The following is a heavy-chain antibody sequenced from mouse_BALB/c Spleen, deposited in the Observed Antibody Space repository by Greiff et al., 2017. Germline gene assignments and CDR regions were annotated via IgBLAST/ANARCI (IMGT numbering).Heavy chain of an antibody. D-gene: IGHD1-1*01. Sequence: VQLKQSGAELVKPGASVKLSCPASGFYIKDTYMHWVKQRPEQGLEWIGRIDPAYGNTKYDLKFQGKATIKADTSSNTAYLQLSSLTSEDTAVYYCARPYGSTFYGYFDVWGAGTTVTVSS. V-gene: IGHV14-3*02. CDR3: ARPYGSTFYGYFDV. CDR1: GFYIKDTY. CDR2: IDPAYGNT. J-gene: IGHJ1*01.